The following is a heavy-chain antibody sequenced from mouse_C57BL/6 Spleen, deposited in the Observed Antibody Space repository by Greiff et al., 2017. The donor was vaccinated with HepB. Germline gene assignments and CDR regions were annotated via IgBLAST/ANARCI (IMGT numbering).Heavy chain of an antibody. CDR2: ISDGGSYT. J-gene: IGHJ3*01. V-gene: IGHV5-4*01. CDR1: GFTFSSYA. CDR3: ARDQGRGTAQATPFPY. Sequence: DVHLVESGGGLVKPGGSLKLSCAASGFTFSSYAMSWVRQTPEKRLEWVATISDGGSYTYYPDNVKGRFTISRDNAKNNLYLQMSHLKSEDRAMFDCARDQGRGTAQATPFPYWGQGTLVTVSA. D-gene: IGHD3-2*02.